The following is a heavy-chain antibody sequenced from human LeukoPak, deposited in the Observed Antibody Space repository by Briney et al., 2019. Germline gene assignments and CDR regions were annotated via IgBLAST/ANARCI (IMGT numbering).Heavy chain of an antibody. CDR1: GGSISSYY. Sequence: SETLSLTCTVSGGSISSYYWSWIRQPPGKGLEWIGYIYYSGSTNYNPSLKSRVTISVDTSKNQLSLKLSSVTVADTAVYYCARGYFDWLPDYWGQGTLVTVSS. CDR2: IYYSGST. D-gene: IGHD3-9*01. J-gene: IGHJ4*02. V-gene: IGHV4-59*01. CDR3: ARGYFDWLPDY.